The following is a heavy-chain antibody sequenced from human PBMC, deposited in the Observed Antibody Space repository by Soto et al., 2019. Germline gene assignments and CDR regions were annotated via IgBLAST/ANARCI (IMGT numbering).Heavy chain of an antibody. CDR3: ARSYYYDSSGYFHYYYYYGMDV. CDR1: GFTFSSYW. Sequence: EVQLVESGGGLVQPGGSLRLSCAASGFTFSSYWMHWVRQAPGKGLVWVSRINSDGSSTSYADSVKGRFTISRDNAKNTLYLQMNSLRAEDTAVYYCARSYYYDSSGYFHYYYYYGMDVWGQGTTVTVSS. D-gene: IGHD3-22*01. J-gene: IGHJ6*02. CDR2: INSDGSST. V-gene: IGHV3-74*01.